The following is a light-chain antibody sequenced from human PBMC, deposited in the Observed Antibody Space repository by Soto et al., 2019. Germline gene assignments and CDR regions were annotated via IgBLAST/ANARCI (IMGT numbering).Light chain of an antibody. V-gene: IGLV2-14*01. CDR1: SSDIGSYNY. Sequence: QSALTQPASVSGSPGRSITVSCTGTSSDIGSYNYVSWYQQHPGKAPKLLTYEVSDRPSGVSNRFSGSKSGNTASLTISGLQAEDEADYYCSSYTATNTLVFGTGTKVTV. CDR3: SSYTATNTLV. J-gene: IGLJ1*01. CDR2: EVS.